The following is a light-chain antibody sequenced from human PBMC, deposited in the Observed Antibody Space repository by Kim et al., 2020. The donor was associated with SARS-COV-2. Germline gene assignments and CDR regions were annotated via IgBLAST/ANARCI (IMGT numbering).Light chain of an antibody. CDR1: QSIRTW. CDR3: QQYDSFSWT. J-gene: IGKJ1*01. V-gene: IGKV1-5*03. Sequence: DIQMTQSPATLSASVGDRVTITCRASQSIRTWLAWYQQKPGKAPKVLIYKASRLESGVPSRFTGSGSGTEFTLTITSLQPDDFATYYFQQYDSFSWTFGQGTKVDIK. CDR2: KAS.